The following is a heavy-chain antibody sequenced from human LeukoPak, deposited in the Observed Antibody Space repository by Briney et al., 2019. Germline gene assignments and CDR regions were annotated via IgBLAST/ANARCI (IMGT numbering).Heavy chain of an antibody. CDR1: GFTFSSYA. CDR2: ISYDGSNK. J-gene: IGHJ6*02. V-gene: IGHV3-30-3*01. CDR3: ARVGSYYDTDV. Sequence: GGSLRLSCAASGFTFSSYAMHWVRQAPGKGLEWVAVISYDGSNKYYADSVKGRFTISRDNSKNTLYLQMNSLRAEDTAVYYCARVGSYYDTDVWGQGTTVTVSS. D-gene: IGHD3-10*01.